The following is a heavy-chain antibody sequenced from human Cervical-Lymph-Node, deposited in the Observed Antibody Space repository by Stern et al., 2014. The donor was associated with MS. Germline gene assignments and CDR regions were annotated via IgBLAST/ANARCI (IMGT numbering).Heavy chain of an antibody. V-gene: IGHV1-69*01. J-gene: IGHJ5*02. D-gene: IGHD6-13*01. Sequence: VQMVEYGAEVTKPGSSVKVSCKASGGTFSKFPSSWVRQAPGQRLEWMGGLFPVCVTPTYAQDFIVMVMITADVSTSTVYMELSSLRSDDTAVYYCALSSETSDRWYSLGYDLWFQGTLVTVSS. CDR1: GGTFSKFP. CDR2: LFPVCVTP. CDR3: ALSSETSDRWYSLGYDL.